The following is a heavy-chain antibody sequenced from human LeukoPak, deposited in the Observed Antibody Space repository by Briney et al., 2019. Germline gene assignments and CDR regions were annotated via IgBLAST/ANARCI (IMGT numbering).Heavy chain of an antibody. CDR3: ARGRRSSSWPDGMDV. J-gene: IGHJ6*02. D-gene: IGHD6-13*01. CDR2: IYYSGST. CDR1: GGSISSYY. Sequence: KSSETLSLTCTVSGGSISSYYWSWIRQPPGKGLEWIGYIYYSGSTNYNPSLKSRVTTSVDTSKNQFSLKLSSVTAADTAVYYCARGRRSSSWPDGMDVWGQGTTVTVSS. V-gene: IGHV4-59*01.